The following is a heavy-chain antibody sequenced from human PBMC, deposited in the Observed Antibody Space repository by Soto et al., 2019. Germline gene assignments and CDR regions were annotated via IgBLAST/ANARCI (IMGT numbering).Heavy chain of an antibody. CDR3: ARQSYSSYYFDY. CDR2: ISSNGGST. V-gene: IGHV3-64*01. J-gene: IGHJ4*02. D-gene: IGHD6-13*01. Sequence: EVQLVESGGGLVQPGGSLRLSCAASGFTFSSYAMHWVRQAPGKGLEYVSAISSNGGSTYYANSVKGRYTISRNNSKNTLYLQMGSLTAVDMAVYYCARQSYSSYYFDYWGQGTLVTVSS. CDR1: GFTFSSYA.